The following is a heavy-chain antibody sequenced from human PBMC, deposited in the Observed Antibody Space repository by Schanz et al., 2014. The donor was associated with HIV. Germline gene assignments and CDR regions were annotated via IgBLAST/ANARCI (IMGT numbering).Heavy chain of an antibody. D-gene: IGHD6-13*01. CDR1: GGTFINYA. V-gene: IGHV1-69*01. Sequence: QVQLVQSGAEVQKPGSSVKVFCRASGGTFINYAFSWVRQAPGQGLEWRGGIIPLFGTSNYAQKFQGRATITADESTSTAYMELSSLRSEDTAVYYCARDSPVAAGTLDYWGQGTLVTVSS. CDR3: ARDSPVAAGTLDY. J-gene: IGHJ4*02. CDR2: IIPLFGTS.